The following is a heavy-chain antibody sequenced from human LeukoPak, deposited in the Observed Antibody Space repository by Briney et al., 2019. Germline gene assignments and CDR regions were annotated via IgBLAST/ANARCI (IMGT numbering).Heavy chain of an antibody. D-gene: IGHD3-10*01. CDR1: GYTFTCYY. Sequence: ASVKVSCKASGYTFTCYYMHWVRQAPGQGLEWMGWINPNSGGTNYAQKFQGRVTMTRDTSISTAYMELSRLRSDGTAVYYCARDYGSGSYCSDYWGQGTLVTVSS. V-gene: IGHV1-2*02. CDR2: INPNSGGT. CDR3: ARDYGSGSYCSDY. J-gene: IGHJ4*02.